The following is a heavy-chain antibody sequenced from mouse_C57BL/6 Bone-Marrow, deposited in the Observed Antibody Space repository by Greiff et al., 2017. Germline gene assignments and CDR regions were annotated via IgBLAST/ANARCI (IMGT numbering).Heavy chain of an antibody. V-gene: IGHV7-1*01. Sequence: EVHLVESGGGLVQSGRSLRLSCATSGFTFSDFYMEWVRQAPGKGLEWIAASRNKANDYTTEYSASVKGRFIVSRDTSQSILYLQMNALRAEYTASYYCARDAGGYAMDYWGQGTSVTVSS. CDR2: SRNKANDYTT. CDR3: ARDAGGYAMDY. CDR1: GFTFSDFY. J-gene: IGHJ4*01.